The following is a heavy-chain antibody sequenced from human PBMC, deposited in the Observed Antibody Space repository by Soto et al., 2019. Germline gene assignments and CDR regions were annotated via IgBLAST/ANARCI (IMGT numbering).Heavy chain of an antibody. D-gene: IGHD3-22*01. J-gene: IGHJ3*02. CDR3: AKGPYYDSSGPPPFDI. CDR2: ISGSGGST. V-gene: IGHV3-23*04. Sequence: EIQLVESGGRLVQPGWSLRLSSAASGFTFRSYAMSWVRQAPGQGLAWVSAISGSGGSTYYADSVKGRFTISRDNSKNTLYLQMNSLRAEDTAVYYCAKGPYYDSSGPPPFDIWGQGTMVTVSS. CDR1: GFTFRSYA.